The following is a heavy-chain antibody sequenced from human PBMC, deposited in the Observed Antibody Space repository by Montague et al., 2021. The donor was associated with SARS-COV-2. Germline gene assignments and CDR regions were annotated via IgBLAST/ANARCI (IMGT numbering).Heavy chain of an antibody. CDR1: GGSISSSSYY. J-gene: IGHJ4*02. D-gene: IGHD3-22*01. CDR3: ARQSPVTMIVVVISGRFDY. V-gene: IGHV4-39*01. CDR2: IYYSGST. Sequence: SETRSLTCTVSGGSISSSSYYWGWIRQPPGKGLEWIGSIYYSGSTYYXPSLKSRVTISVDTSKNQFSLKLSSVTAADTAVYYCARQSPVTMIVVVISGRFDYWGQGTLVTVSS.